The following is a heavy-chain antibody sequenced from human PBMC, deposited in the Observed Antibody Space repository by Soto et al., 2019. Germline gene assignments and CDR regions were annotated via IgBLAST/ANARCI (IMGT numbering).Heavy chain of an antibody. V-gene: IGHV2-5*02. CDR1: GFSFSADGVG. D-gene: IGHD3-16*01. Sequence: HITLKESGPTLVKPTQTLTLTCIFSGFSFSADGVGVGWIRQPPGKTLEWLALIYWDDDTRYRPSLKSRLTITKDASKNQVVLTMTTMDPLDTATYYCAHAFGGTSWPNDAFDVWGQGTVVTVSS. CDR2: IYWDDDT. J-gene: IGHJ3*01. CDR3: AHAFGGTSWPNDAFDV.